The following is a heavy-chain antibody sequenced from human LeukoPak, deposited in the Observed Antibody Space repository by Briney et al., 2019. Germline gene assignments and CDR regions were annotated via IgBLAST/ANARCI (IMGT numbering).Heavy chain of an antibody. Sequence: SVKVSCKASGGTFSSYAISWVRQAPGQGLEWMGRIIPILGIANYAQKFQGRVTITADKSTSTAYMELSSLRSEDTAAYYCARDYYGSGSYSPWGQGTLVTVSS. CDR2: IIPILGIA. CDR1: GGTFSSYA. J-gene: IGHJ5*02. V-gene: IGHV1-69*04. D-gene: IGHD3-10*01. CDR3: ARDYYGSGSYSP.